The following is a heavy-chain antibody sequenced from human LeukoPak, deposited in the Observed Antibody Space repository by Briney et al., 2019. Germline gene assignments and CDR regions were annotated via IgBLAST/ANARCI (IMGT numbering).Heavy chain of an antibody. J-gene: IGHJ6*03. CDR2: ISGRSSYM. Sequence: GGSLRLSCAASGSTFRDYSMKWVRQAPGEGLEWVSSISGRSSYMYYVDSVQGRFTISRDNAKDSLYLQINSLRAEDTAVYYGARLPTTTTGYMDVWGKGTTVTVSS. CDR1: GSTFRDYS. D-gene: IGHD1-26*01. V-gene: IGHV3-21*01. CDR3: ARLPTTTTGYMDV.